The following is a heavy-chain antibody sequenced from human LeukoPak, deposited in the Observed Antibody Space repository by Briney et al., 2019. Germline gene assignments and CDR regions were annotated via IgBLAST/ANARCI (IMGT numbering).Heavy chain of an antibody. CDR2: ISWNSGSI. D-gene: IGHD6-6*01. CDR1: GFIFNDYA. CDR3: AKSKQVGSLPDF. Sequence: GGSLRLSCAASGFIFNDYAMHWVRQAPGKGLEWVSGISWNSGSIGYADSVKGRFTISRDNAKNSLYLQMNSLRAEDMALYYCAKSKQVGSLPDFWGQGTLVTVSS. V-gene: IGHV3-9*03. J-gene: IGHJ4*02.